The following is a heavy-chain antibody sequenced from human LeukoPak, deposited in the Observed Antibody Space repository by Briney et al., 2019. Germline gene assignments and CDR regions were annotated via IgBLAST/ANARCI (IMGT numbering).Heavy chain of an antibody. Sequence: GGSLRLSCAAPGFTFSSYWMSWVRQAPGKGLEWVANIKQDGSEKYYVDSVKGRFTISRNNAKNSLYLQMNSLRAEDTAVYYCARRKYYYDSSGYYPRSYGMDVWGQGTTVTVSS. J-gene: IGHJ6*02. D-gene: IGHD3-22*01. CDR1: GFTFSSYW. CDR2: IKQDGSEK. V-gene: IGHV3-7*01. CDR3: ARRKYYYDSSGYYPRSYGMDV.